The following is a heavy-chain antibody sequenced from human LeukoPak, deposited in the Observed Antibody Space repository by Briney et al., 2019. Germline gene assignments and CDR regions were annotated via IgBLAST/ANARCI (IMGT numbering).Heavy chain of an antibody. V-gene: IGHV4-34*01. J-gene: IGHJ6*03. CDR3: AAGCSSTSCYWYYYMDV. CDR1: GGSFCGYY. CDR2: INQSGST. Sequence: SETLSLTSAVYGGSFCGYYWSWIRQPPGKGLEWIGEINQSGSTNYNPSLKSRVTISVDTSKKQFSLNLSPVTAADTAVYYCAAGCSSTSCYWYYYMDVWGKGTTVTVSS. D-gene: IGHD2-2*01.